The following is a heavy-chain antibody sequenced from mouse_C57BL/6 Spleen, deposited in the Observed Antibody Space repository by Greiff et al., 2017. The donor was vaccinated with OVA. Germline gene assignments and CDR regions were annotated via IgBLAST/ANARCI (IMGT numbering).Heavy chain of an antibody. V-gene: IGHV14-4*01. Sequence: EVQLQQSGAELVRPGASVKLSCTASGFNIKDDYMHWVKQRPEKGLEWIGWIDPENGDTDYNSKFQGKATITADTSSNTAYLQLSSLTSEDTAVDYCTTKGYGSALAYWGQGTLVTVSA. CDR3: TTKGYGSALAY. D-gene: IGHD1-1*01. CDR1: GFNIKDDY. J-gene: IGHJ3*01. CDR2: IDPENGDT.